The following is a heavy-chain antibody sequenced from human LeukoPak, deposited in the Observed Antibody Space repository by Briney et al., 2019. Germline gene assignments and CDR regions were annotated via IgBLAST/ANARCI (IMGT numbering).Heavy chain of an antibody. CDR1: GGSISSSSYY. V-gene: IGHV4-39*01. CDR2: IYYSGST. J-gene: IGHJ5*02. Sequence: SETLSLTCTVSGGSISSSSYYWGWIRQPPGKGLEWIGSIYYSGSTYYNPSLKSRVTISVDTSKNQFSLKLSSVTAADTAVYYCARRPYYYDGSGSFDPWGQGTLVTVSS. D-gene: IGHD3-22*01. CDR3: ARRPYYYDGSGSFDP.